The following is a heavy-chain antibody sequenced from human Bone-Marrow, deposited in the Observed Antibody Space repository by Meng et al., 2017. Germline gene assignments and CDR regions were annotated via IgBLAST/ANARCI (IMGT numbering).Heavy chain of an antibody. CDR1: VFTLSNFW. CDR2: ISGSGSNT. V-gene: IGHV3-23*01. J-gene: IGHJ4*02. CDR3: ASRRDGYNPIDN. D-gene: IGHD5-24*01. Sequence: EVPVLESGGGLVQPGGSLRLSCAASVFTLSNFWMHWFRQAPGKGLVWVSAISGSGSNTYYIDSVKGRFTISRDISKNTLNLQMNSLRAEDTAVYYCASRRDGYNPIDNWGRGTLVTVSS.